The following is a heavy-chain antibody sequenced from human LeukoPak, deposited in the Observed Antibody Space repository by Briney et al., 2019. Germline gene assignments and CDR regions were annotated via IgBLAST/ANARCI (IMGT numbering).Heavy chain of an antibody. CDR2: ISYDGSNR. J-gene: IGHJ4*02. D-gene: IGHD6-19*01. Sequence: PGRSLRLSCADSGFTYSSYGMHWVRQAPGKELEWVAVISYDGSNRYYADSVKGRFTISRDNSKNTLYLQMNSLRAEDTAVYYCAKDYKFGAVAGTVLDYWGQGTLVTVSS. V-gene: IGHV3-30*18. CDR3: AKDYKFGAVAGTVLDY. CDR1: GFTYSSYG.